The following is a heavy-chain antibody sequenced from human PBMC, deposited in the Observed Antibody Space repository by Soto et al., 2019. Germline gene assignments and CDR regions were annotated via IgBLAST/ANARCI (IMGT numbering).Heavy chain of an antibody. Sequence: GGSLRLSCAASGFPFCYFGMHWLRQAPGKGLEWVSAISGSGGSTYYADSVKGRFTISRDNSKNTLYLQMNSLRAEDTAVYYCAKESTTAVYYYGMDVWGQGTTVTVSS. D-gene: IGHD4-17*01. CDR2: ISGSGGST. CDR1: GFPFCYFG. J-gene: IGHJ6*02. V-gene: IGHV3-23*01. CDR3: AKESTTAVYYYGMDV.